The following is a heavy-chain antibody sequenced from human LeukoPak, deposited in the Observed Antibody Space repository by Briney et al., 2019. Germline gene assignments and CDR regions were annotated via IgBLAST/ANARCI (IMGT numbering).Heavy chain of an antibody. Sequence: SETLSLTCTVSDGSISSYYWSWIRQPPGKRLEWIGYIYYSGSTNYNPSLKSRVTISVDTSKNQFSLKLSSVTAADTAVYYCARHPRYGSGSYTLDYWGQGTLVTVSS. J-gene: IGHJ4*02. CDR2: IYYSGST. CDR1: DGSISSYY. D-gene: IGHD3-10*01. CDR3: ARHPRYGSGSYTLDY. V-gene: IGHV4-59*08.